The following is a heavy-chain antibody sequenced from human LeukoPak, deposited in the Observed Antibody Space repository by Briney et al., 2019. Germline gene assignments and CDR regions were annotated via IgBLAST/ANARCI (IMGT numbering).Heavy chain of an antibody. CDR2: IKQDGIEK. D-gene: IGHD3-10*01. Sequence: GGSLRLSCAASGFTFSSYWMDWVRQTPEKGLEWVANIKQDGIEKYFADSVKGRFAISRDNAKNSLYLQMNNLRAEDTAVYYCAREAMVRGVPDAFDIWGQGTVVTVSS. V-gene: IGHV3-7*01. CDR3: AREAMVRGVPDAFDI. CDR1: GFTFSSYW. J-gene: IGHJ3*02.